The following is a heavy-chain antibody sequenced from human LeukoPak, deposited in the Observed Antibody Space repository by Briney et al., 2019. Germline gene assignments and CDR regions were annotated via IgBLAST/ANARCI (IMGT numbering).Heavy chain of an antibody. CDR3: ARGDTRYSSSWYGGPLYYYYMDV. CDR2: MNPNSGNT. J-gene: IGHJ6*03. D-gene: IGHD6-13*01. V-gene: IGHV1-8*03. CDR1: GYTFTSYD. Sequence: ASVKVSCKASGYTFTSYDINWVRQATGQGLEWMGWMNPNSGNTGYAQKFQGRVTITRNTSISTAYMELSSLRSEDTAVYYCARGDTRYSSSWYGGPLYYYYMDVWGKGTTVTVSS.